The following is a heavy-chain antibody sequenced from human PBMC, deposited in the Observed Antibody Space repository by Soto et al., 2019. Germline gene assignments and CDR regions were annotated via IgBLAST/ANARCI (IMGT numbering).Heavy chain of an antibody. V-gene: IGHV3-23*01. D-gene: IGHD6-19*01. Sequence: GGSLRLSCAASGFTFSSHAMSWVRQVPGKGLEWVSVISASGSSTHYADSVKGRFTISRDNSKSTLYLQMDSLRAEDTAVYYCAKEYSSGWGIDYWGQGTLVTVSS. CDR2: ISASGSST. CDR1: GFTFSSHA. J-gene: IGHJ4*02. CDR3: AKEYSSGWGIDY.